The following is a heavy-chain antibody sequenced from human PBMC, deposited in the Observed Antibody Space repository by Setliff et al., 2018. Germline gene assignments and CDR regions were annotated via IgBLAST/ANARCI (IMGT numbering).Heavy chain of an antibody. Sequence: GGSLRLSCAASGFTFSSYWMSWVRQAPGKGLEWVGNINQDGSGKYYVDSVKGRFTISRDNAKNSLYVQMNSLKTEDTAVYYCTRDYSNYATSVGDFDYWGQGTLVTV. CDR3: TRDYSNYATSVGDFDY. CDR2: INQDGSGK. CDR1: GFTFSSYW. J-gene: IGHJ4*02. D-gene: IGHD4-4*01. V-gene: IGHV3-7*03.